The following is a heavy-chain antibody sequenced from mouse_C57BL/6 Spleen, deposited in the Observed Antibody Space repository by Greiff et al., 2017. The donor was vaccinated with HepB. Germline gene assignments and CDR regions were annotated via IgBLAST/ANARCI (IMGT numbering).Heavy chain of an antibody. J-gene: IGHJ4*01. CDR3: ARAGTSVAMDY. D-gene: IGHD4-1*01. Sequence: QVQLQQPGAELVRPGSSVKLSCKASGYTFTSYWMHWVKQRPIQGLEWIGNIDPSDSETHYNQKFKDKATLTVDKSSSTAYMQLSSLTSEDSAVYYGARAGTSVAMDYWGQGTSVTVSS. CDR2: IDPSDSET. V-gene: IGHV1-52*01. CDR1: GYTFTSYW.